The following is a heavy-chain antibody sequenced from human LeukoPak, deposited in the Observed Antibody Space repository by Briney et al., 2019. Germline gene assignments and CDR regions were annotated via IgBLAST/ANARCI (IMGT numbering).Heavy chain of an antibody. CDR2: INPNSGDT. J-gene: IGHJ4*02. V-gene: IGHV1-2*06. Sequence: ASVKVSCKASGYTFTGYHMHWVRQAPGQGLEWMGRINPNSGDTNYAQKFQGRVTMTRDTSISTAYMELSRLRSGDTAVYYCARDYCSSTSCLFDYWGQGTLVTVSS. CDR1: GYTFTGYH. CDR3: ARDYCSSTSCLFDY. D-gene: IGHD2-2*01.